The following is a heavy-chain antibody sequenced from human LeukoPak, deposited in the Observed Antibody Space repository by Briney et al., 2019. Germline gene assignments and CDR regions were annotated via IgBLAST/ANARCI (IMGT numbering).Heavy chain of an antibody. V-gene: IGHV3-15*01. D-gene: IGHD1-26*01. CDR1: GFTFSNAL. CDR2: IKSKTDGGTT. CDR3: TRHTPAWGFDI. J-gene: IGHJ3*02. Sequence: PGGSLRLSCAASGFTFSNALMSWVRQAPGKGLEWVGRIKSKTDGGTTDYAAPVKGRFTISRDDSKNTLYLQMNSLKTEDTAVYYCTRHTPAWGFDIWGQGTMVTVSS.